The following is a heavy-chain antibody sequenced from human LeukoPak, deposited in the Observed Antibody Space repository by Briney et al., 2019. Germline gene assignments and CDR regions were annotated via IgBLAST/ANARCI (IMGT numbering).Heavy chain of an antibody. D-gene: IGHD1-7*01. CDR1: GLTFSSYA. V-gene: IGHV3-20*04. J-gene: IGHJ4*02. CDR2: INWNGGST. Sequence: GGSLRLSCAFSGLTFSSYAMTWVRQAPGKGLEWVSGINWNGGSTGYADSVKGRFTTSRDNAKNSLYLQMNSLRAEDTALYYCARDDSSITGTKRHWGQGTLVTVSS. CDR3: ARDDSSITGTKRH.